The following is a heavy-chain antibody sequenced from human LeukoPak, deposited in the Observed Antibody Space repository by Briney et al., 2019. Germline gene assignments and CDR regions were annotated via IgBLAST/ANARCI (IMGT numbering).Heavy chain of an antibody. CDR2: ISGSGGST. V-gene: IGHV3-23*01. J-gene: IGHJ4*02. D-gene: IGHD2-15*01. CDR1: GFTFSSYA. CDR3: AKVMRSGGSCCRSLFDY. Sequence: PGASLRLSCAASGFTFSSYAMSWVRQAPGKGLEWVSAISGSGGSTYYADSVKGRFTISRDNSKNTLYLQMNSLRAEDTAVYYCAKVMRSGGSCCRSLFDYWGQGTLVTVSS.